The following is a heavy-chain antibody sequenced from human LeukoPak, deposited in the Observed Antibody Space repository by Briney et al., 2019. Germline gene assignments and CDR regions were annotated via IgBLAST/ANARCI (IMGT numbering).Heavy chain of an antibody. Sequence: SGGSLRLSCAASGFTVSSNYMSWVRQAPGKGLEWVSVIYSGGSTYYADSVKGRFTISRHNSKNTLYLQMNSLRAEDTAVYYCARGGDSSSWYVDYWGQGTLVTVSS. V-gene: IGHV3-53*04. CDR1: GFTVSSNY. D-gene: IGHD6-13*01. CDR3: ARGGDSSSWYVDY. J-gene: IGHJ4*02. CDR2: IYSGGST.